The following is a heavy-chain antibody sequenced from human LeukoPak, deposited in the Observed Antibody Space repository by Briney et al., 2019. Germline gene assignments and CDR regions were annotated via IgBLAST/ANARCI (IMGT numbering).Heavy chain of an antibody. CDR2: IYYSEST. J-gene: IGHJ4*02. D-gene: IGHD6-19*01. V-gene: IGHV4-39*07. Sequence: PSETLSLTCTVSGGSISSSSYYWGWIRQPPGKGLEWIGRIYYSESTNYNPPLKSRVTISVDTSKNQFSLKVSSVTAADAGVYYCARGGWAVADYWGQGTLVTVSS. CDR1: GGSISSSSYY. CDR3: ARGGWAVADY.